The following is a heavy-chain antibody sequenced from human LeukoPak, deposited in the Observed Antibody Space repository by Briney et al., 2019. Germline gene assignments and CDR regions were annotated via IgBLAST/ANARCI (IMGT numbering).Heavy chain of an antibody. J-gene: IGHJ4*02. D-gene: IGHD3-10*01. Sequence: PGGSLRLSCAASGFSFSNYWMNWVRQAPGKGLEWVANIKEDGSEKYYVDSVKGRFTISRDNAKNSLYLQMNSLRAEDTAVYYCARDLLWFGETGGGYWGQGTLVTVSS. V-gene: IGHV3-7*01. CDR3: ARDLLWFGETGGGY. CDR2: IKEDGSEK. CDR1: GFSFSNYW.